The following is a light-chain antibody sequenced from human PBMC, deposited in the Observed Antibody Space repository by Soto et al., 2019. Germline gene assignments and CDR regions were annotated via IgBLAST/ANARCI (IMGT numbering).Light chain of an antibody. CDR1: QSVSSN. CDR2: GAS. Sequence: ERVMTQYPATLSVSPGERATLSCRASQSVSSNLAWYQQKPGQAPRLLIYGASTRATGIPARFSGSGSGTEFTLTISSLQSEDFAVYYCQQYNNWPLTFGGGTKVDIK. CDR3: QQYNNWPLT. V-gene: IGKV3-15*01. J-gene: IGKJ4*01.